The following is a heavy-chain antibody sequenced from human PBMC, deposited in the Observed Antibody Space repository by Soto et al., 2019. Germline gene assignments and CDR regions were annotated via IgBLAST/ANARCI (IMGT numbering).Heavy chain of an antibody. V-gene: IGHV5-10-1*01. CDR2: LDPSDSYT. Sequence: GDSLQISCSGSAYSLTTCSISWVRQLPEKGMEWMGRLDPSDSYTTYSPSFQGHVTISADKSISPAYLQWSSLKASDTAMYYCARHGGPYQVSMDVWGEGTTVTVSS. D-gene: IGHD3-16*01. CDR3: ARHGGPYQVSMDV. CDR1: AYSLTTCS. J-gene: IGHJ6*04.